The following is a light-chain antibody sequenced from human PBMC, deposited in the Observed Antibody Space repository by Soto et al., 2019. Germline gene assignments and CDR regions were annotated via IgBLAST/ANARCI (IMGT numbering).Light chain of an antibody. V-gene: IGKV1-39*01. J-gene: IGKJ5*01. CDR1: ESISRH. Sequence: DIQMTQSPSSLSASVGDRVTITCRASESISRHLNWYQQKPGKAPNLLIYAASTLQNGGTSRFSGSGSGTDFTLTISSLQPEDFATYYCQQSYSTLSISFGQGTRLEIK. CDR2: AAS. CDR3: QQSYSTLSIS.